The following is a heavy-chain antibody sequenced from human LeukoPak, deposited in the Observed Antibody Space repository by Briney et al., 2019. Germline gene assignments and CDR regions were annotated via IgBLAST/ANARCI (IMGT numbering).Heavy chain of an antibody. D-gene: IGHD2-2*02. V-gene: IGHV1-2*02. CDR2: INPNSGGT. Sequence: ASVKVSCKASGYTFTGYYMHWVRQAPGQGLEWMGWINPNSGGTNYAQKSQGRVTMTRDTSISTAYMELSRLRSDDTAVYYCARAIYCSSTSCYSSDYWGQGTLVTVPS. J-gene: IGHJ4*02. CDR3: ARAIYCSSTSCYSSDY. CDR1: GYTFTGYY.